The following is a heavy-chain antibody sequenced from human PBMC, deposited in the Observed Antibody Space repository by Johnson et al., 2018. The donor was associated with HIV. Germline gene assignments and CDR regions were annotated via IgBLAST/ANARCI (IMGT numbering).Heavy chain of an antibody. J-gene: IGHJ3*01. V-gene: IGHV3-23*04. Sequence: VQLVESGGGLVRRGGSLRLSCAASGYTFSSYAMSWVRQAPGKGLEWISAVSGSSGSGGSTYYADSVKGRFTISRDNSKNTLYLQMNSLRAEDTAVSYCATPTGPGGTWGQGTMVTVSS. CDR3: ATPTGPGGT. D-gene: IGHD1-14*01. CDR1: GYTFSSYA. CDR2: VSGSSGSGGST.